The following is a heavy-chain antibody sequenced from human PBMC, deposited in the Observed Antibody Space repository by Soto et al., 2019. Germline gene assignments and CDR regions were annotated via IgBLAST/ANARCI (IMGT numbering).Heavy chain of an antibody. V-gene: IGHV1-18*01. CDR1: GYTFTTYG. CDR3: ARVWVGTTFAYYYGMDV. Sequence: QVQLVQSGAEVKKPGASVKVSCKASGYTFTTYGINWVRQAPGQGLEWMGWISAYNGNTNYAQKLQCRVTMTTDTSTSPAYMELRSLRSDDTAVYYCARVWVGTTFAYYYGMDVWGQGTTVTVSS. D-gene: IGHD1-1*01. J-gene: IGHJ6*02. CDR2: ISAYNGNT.